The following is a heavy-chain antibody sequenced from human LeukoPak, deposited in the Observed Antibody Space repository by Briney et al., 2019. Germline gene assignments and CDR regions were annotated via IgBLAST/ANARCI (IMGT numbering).Heavy chain of an antibody. D-gene: IGHD3-10*01. CDR1: GFTFSSYA. CDR2: LSGSGGST. J-gene: IGHJ4*02. V-gene: IGHV3-23*01. CDR3: AKSQSYYSSGSYYNF. Sequence: TGGSLRLSCAASGFTFSSYAMSWVRQAPGKGLEWVSALSGSGGSTYYADSVKGRFTISRDNSKNTLFLQMNSLRAEDTAVYYCAKSQSYYSSGSYYNFWGQGTLVTVSS.